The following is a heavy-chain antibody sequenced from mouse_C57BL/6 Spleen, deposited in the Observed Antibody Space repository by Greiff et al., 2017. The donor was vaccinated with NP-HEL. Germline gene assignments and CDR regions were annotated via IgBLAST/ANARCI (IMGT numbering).Heavy chain of an antibody. V-gene: IGHV5-17*01. CDR2: ISSGSSTI. D-gene: IGHD2-4*01. CDR3: ARPRIYYDYDYAMDY. J-gene: IGHJ4*01. CDR1: GFTFSDYG. Sequence: EVQLVESGGGLVKPGGSLKLSCAASGFTFSDYGMHWVRQAPEKGLEWVAYISSGSSTIYYADTVKGRFTISRDNAKNTLFLQMTSLRSEDTAMYYCARPRIYYDYDYAMDYWGQGTSVTVSS.